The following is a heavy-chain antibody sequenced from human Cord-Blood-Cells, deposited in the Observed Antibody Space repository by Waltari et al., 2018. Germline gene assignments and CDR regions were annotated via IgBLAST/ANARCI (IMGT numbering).Heavy chain of an antibody. CDR2: IYSGGST. CDR3: ARDRRAAGTAFDI. J-gene: IGHJ3*02. Sequence: EVQLVESGGGLVQPGGSLRLSCAASGFTVSSNYMSWVRQAPGKGREWVSVIYSGGSTYYADSVKGRYTISRHNSKNALYLQMNSLRAEDTAVYYCARDRRAAGTAFDIWGQGTMVTVSS. D-gene: IGHD6-13*01. V-gene: IGHV3-53*04. CDR1: GFTVSSNY.